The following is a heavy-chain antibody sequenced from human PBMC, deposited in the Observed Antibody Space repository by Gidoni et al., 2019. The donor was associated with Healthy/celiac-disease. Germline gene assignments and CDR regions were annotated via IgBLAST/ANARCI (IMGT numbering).Heavy chain of an antibody. J-gene: IGHJ4*02. CDR2: ISGSGGST. Sequence: EVQLLESGGGLVQPGGSLRLSCAASGFTFSSYAMSWVRQAPGKGLGGVSAISGSGGSTYYADSVKGRFTISRDNSKNTLYLQMNSLRAEDTAVYYCAKHTGTTLVPSDYWGQGTLVTVSS. V-gene: IGHV3-23*01. CDR1: GFTFSSYA. CDR3: AKHTGTTLVPSDY. D-gene: IGHD1-7*01.